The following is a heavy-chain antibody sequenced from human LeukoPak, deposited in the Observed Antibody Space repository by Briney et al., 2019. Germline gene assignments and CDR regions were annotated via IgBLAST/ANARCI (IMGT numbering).Heavy chain of an antibody. Sequence: GGSLRLSCAASGFTFSSYAMSWVRQAPGKGLEWVSAISGSGGSTYYADSVKGRFTISRDNSKNTLYLQMNSLRAEDMAVYYCANILTGYSLGYWGQGTLVTVSS. CDR3: ANILTGYSLGY. V-gene: IGHV3-23*01. D-gene: IGHD3-9*01. J-gene: IGHJ4*02. CDR1: GFTFSSYA. CDR2: ISGSGGST.